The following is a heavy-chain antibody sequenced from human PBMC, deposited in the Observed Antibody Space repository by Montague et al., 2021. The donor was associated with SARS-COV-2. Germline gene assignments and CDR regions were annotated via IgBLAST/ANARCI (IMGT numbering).Heavy chain of an antibody. CDR3: AGATRSIVVLNWFDP. D-gene: IGHD3-22*01. Sequence: TLSLTCTVSGGPISSGGYYWSWIRQHPGKGLEWIGYIYYSGSTYYNPHLKSRVTVSVDTSKNQFSLKLSSVTAADTAVYYCAGATRSIVVLNWFDPWGQGTLVTVSS. V-gene: IGHV4-31*03. CDR2: IYYSGST. J-gene: IGHJ5*02. CDR1: GGPISSGGYY.